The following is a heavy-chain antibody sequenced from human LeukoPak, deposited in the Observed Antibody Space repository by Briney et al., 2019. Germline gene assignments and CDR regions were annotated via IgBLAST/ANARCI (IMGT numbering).Heavy chain of an antibody. CDR1: EFTVSTNY. D-gene: IGHD6-13*01. CDR3: ARDFSSWVPGF. V-gene: IGHV3-66*01. J-gene: IGHJ4*02. Sequence: PGGSLRLSCAASEFTVSTNYMSWVRQAPGKGLEWVSIIYSGGSTYYADSVKGRFTISRDRFKNTLYLQMNSLRAEDTAVYYCARDFSSWVPGFWGQGTLVTVSS. CDR2: IYSGGST.